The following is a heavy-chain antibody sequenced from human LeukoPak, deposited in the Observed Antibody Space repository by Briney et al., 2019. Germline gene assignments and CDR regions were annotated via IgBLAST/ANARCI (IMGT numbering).Heavy chain of an antibody. Sequence: SETLSLTCTVSGGSISSYYWSWIRQPAVKGLEWIGRIYTSGSTNYNPSLKSRVTMSVDTSKNQFSLKLSSVTAADTAVYYCARVLGSQAYGDYYYGMDVWGQGTTVTVSS. CDR1: GGSISSYY. CDR2: IYTSGST. D-gene: IGHD4-17*01. CDR3: ARVLGSQAYGDYYYGMDV. J-gene: IGHJ6*02. V-gene: IGHV4-4*07.